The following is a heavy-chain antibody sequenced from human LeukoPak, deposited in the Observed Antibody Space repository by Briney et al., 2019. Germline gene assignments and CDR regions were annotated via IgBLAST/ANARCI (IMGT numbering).Heavy chain of an antibody. J-gene: IGHJ6*03. V-gene: IGHV4-59*01. D-gene: IGHD3-3*01. CDR3: ARGNKYFDFWSGYPHYIDV. Sequence: SETLSLTCTISVGSISSYYWSWIRQPPGKGLEGIGYIYYSGSTNYNPSLKSRVSISLDTSKNQFSLKLRSVTAADTAVYYCARGNKYFDFWSGYPHYIDVWGKGTTVTVSS. CDR1: VGSISSYY. CDR2: IYYSGST.